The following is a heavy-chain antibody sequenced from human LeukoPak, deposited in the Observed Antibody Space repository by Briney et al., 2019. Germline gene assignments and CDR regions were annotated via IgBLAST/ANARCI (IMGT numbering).Heavy chain of an antibody. CDR2: INPNSGGT. CDR3: ARGRHQGWQQYDAFDI. Sequence: ASVKVSCKASGYTFTGYYMHWVRQAPGQGLEWMGWINPNSGGTNYAQKFQGRVTMTRDTSIGTAYMELSRLRSDDTAVYYCARGRHQGWQQYDAFDIWGQGTMVTVSS. CDR1: GYTFTGYY. D-gene: IGHD6-13*01. J-gene: IGHJ3*02. V-gene: IGHV1-2*02.